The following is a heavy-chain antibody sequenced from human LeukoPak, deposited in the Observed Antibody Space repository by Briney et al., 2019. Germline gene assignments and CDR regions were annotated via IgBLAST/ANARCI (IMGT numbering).Heavy chain of an antibody. D-gene: IGHD4-23*01. CDR2: ISWGSDSV. V-gene: IGHV3-9*01. CDR3: AKDWSYGGNSWKYFGS. J-gene: IGHJ4*02. CDR1: GFTFDDYA. Sequence: GGSLRLSCAASGFTFDDYAMHWVRQAPGKGLEWVSGISWGSDSVDYADSVKGRFTISRDNAKNSLYLQMNSLRADDTALYYCAKDWSYGGNSWKYFGSWGRGILVTVSS.